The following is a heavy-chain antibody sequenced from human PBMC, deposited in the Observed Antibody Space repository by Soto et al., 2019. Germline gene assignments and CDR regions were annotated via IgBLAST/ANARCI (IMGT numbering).Heavy chain of an antibody. V-gene: IGHV4-59*01. CDR1: GGSISSYY. CDR3: ARDNPKLVYFDY. CDR2: IYYSGST. D-gene: IGHD1-1*01. Sequence: LSLTCTVSGGSISSYYWSWIRQPPGKGLEWIGYIYYSGSTNYNPSLKSRVTISVDTSKNQFSLKLSSVTAADTAVYYCARDNPKLVYFDYWGQGTLVTVSS. J-gene: IGHJ4*02.